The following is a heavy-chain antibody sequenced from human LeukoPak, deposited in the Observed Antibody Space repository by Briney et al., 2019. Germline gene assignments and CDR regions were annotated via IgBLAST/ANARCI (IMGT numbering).Heavy chain of an antibody. Sequence: PGGSLRLSCAASGFTFSNYWMSWVRQAPGKGLEWVSLISGDGGSTYYADSMKGRFTISRDNSKNSLYLQMNSLRTEDTALYYCARDSQEFFQHWGQGTLVTVSS. J-gene: IGHJ1*01. CDR3: ARDSQEFFQH. V-gene: IGHV3-43*02. CDR1: GFTFSNYW. CDR2: ISGDGGST.